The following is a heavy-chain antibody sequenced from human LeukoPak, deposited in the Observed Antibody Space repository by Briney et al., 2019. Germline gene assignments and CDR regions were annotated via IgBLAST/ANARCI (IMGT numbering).Heavy chain of an antibody. J-gene: IGHJ3*02. CDR2: ISSSGSTI. V-gene: IGHV3-11*01. CDR1: GFTFSDYY. Sequence: GGSLSLSCAASGFTFSDYYMSWIRQAPGKGLEGVSYISSSGSTIYYADSVKGRFTISRDNGKNSLYLQMNSLRAEDTAVYYCARCLVAEGYAFDIWGQGTMVTVSS. D-gene: IGHD6-25*01. CDR3: ARCLVAEGYAFDI.